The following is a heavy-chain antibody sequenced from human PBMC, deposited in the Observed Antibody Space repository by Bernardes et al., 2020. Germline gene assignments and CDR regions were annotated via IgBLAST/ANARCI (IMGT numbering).Heavy chain of an antibody. D-gene: IGHD2-2*01. CDR2: LCSNNSYI. V-gene: IGHV3-21*01. CDR3: ARLVSCSSTSCPFYYYYYYMDV. CDR1: GFPFSSHS. J-gene: IGHJ6*03. Sequence: GGSLRLSCAASGFPFSSHSMNWVRPAPGEGLGWGSSLCSNNSYIYYADSVKGRFTISRDNAKNSLYLQMNSLRAEDTAVYYCARLVSCSSTSCPFYYYYYYMDVWGKGTTVTVSS.